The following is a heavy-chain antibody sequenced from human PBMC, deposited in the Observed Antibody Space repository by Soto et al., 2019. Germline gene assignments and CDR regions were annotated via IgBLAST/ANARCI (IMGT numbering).Heavy chain of an antibody. V-gene: IGHV3-30*09. J-gene: IGHJ4*02. D-gene: IGHD6-19*01. Sequence: GGSLRLSCAASGLTFSLYALHWVRQXPGXXXXXXXXXXXXXXXXXXXXXVKGRFAISTDSYRETVYLQMNSLRSEDTATYYCVRDPVAVTSSFIDSWAKGTLVTV. CDR1: GLTFSLYA. CDR2: XXXXXXXX. CDR3: VRDPVAVTSSFIDS.